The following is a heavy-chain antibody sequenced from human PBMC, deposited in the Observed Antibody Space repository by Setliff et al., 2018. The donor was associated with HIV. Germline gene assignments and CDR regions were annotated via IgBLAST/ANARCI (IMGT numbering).Heavy chain of an antibody. V-gene: IGHV3-30*02. D-gene: IGHD6-19*01. CDR2: IRYDGSSE. CDR3: AKDYSSGWYRHFDY. CDR1: GFTFSDSG. Sequence: GGSLRLSCAASGFTFSDSGMHWVRQAPGKGLEWAAFIRYDGSSEYYADSVKGRFTISRDNSKNTLYLQMNGLRPEDTAVYYCAKDYSSGWYRHFDYWGQGTLVTVSS. J-gene: IGHJ4*02.